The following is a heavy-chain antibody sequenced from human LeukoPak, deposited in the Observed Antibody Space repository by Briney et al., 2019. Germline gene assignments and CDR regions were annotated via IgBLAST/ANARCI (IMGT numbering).Heavy chain of an antibody. CDR3: ARQGYCSGGSCYSDWFDP. D-gene: IGHD2-15*01. Sequence: GESLKISCKGSGYSFTSYWIGWVRQMPGKGLEWMGIIYPGDSDTRYSPSFQGQVTISADKSISTAYLQWSSLKASDTAVYYCARQGYCSGGSCYSDWFDPWGQGTLVTVSS. CDR1: GYSFTSYW. V-gene: IGHV5-51*01. J-gene: IGHJ5*02. CDR2: IYPGDSDT.